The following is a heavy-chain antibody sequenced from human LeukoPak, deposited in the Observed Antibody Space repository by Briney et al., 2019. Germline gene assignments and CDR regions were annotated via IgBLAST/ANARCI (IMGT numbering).Heavy chain of an antibody. CDR2: IYYSGST. V-gene: IGHV4-31*03. J-gene: IGHJ5*02. CDR3: ARGGLYYYGSFSFDP. CDR1: GGSISSGGYY. D-gene: IGHD3-10*01. Sequence: PSETLSLTSTVSGGSISSGGYYWSWIRQHPGKGLEWIGYIYYSGSTYYNPSLKSRVTISVDTSKNQFSLKLSSVTAADTAVYYCARGGLYYYGSFSFDPWGQGTLVSVSS.